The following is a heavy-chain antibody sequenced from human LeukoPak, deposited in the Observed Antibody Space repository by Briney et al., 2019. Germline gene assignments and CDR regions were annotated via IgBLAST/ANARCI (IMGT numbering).Heavy chain of an antibody. D-gene: IGHD6-13*01. J-gene: IGHJ3*01. Sequence: SETLSLTCTVSGGSISSYCWSWVRQPSGKGLEWIGFVYCTGSTNYSPSLKSRVTISVDTSKNQFSLKLRSVTAADTAVYYCARISSSNWYNERGAFDVWGQGTMVTVSS. CDR3: ARISSSNWYNERGAFDV. CDR1: GGSISSYC. V-gene: IGHV4-59*01. CDR2: VYCTGST.